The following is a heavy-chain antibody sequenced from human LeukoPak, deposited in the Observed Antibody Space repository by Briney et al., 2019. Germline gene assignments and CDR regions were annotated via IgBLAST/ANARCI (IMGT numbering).Heavy chain of an antibody. J-gene: IGHJ4*02. D-gene: IGHD3-22*01. Sequence: SVKVSCKASGGTFSSYAISWVRQAPGQGLEWMGGIIPIFGTANYAQKFQGRVTIAADKSTSTAYMELSSLRSEDTAVYYCARVPLLPNYDSSGYFQFDYWGQGTLVTVSS. V-gene: IGHV1-69*06. CDR1: GGTFSSYA. CDR3: ARVPLLPNYDSSGYFQFDY. CDR2: IIPIFGTA.